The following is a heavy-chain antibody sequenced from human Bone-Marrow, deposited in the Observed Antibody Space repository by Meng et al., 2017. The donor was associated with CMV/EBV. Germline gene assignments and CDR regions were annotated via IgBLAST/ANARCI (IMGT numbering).Heavy chain of an antibody. V-gene: IGHV4-30-4*01. CDR1: DYY. Sequence: DYYWSWTRQPPGNGLEWIGYIYYSGSTYYNPSLKSRVTISVDTSKNQFSLKLSSVTAADTAVYYCASALGYCSSTSCYTTLGTLIDYWGQGTLVTVSS. D-gene: IGHD2-2*02. CDR3: ASALGYCSSTSCYTTLGTLIDY. CDR2: IYYSGST. J-gene: IGHJ4*02.